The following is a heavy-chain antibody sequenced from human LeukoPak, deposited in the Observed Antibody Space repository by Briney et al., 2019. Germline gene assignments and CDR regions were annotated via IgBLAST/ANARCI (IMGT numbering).Heavy chain of an antibody. CDR3: AKGPTRNYYGSGSQSDY. V-gene: IGHV3-23*01. CDR1: GFTFSNYA. CDR2: ISGSGGST. Sequence: PGGSLRLSCAASGFTFSNYAMNWVRQAPGNGLEWVSSISGSGGSTYYADSVKGRFTISRDNSKNTLYLQMNSLRAEDTAVYYCAKGPTRNYYGSGSQSDYWGKGTLVTVSS. D-gene: IGHD3-10*01. J-gene: IGHJ4*02.